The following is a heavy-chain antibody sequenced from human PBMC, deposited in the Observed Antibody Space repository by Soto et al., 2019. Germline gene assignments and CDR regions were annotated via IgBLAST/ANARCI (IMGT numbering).Heavy chain of an antibody. CDR2: INQDGSLK. CDR3: GRRGHIGCFDF. Sequence: PGGSLRLSCAASGVSFSSYWMSWVRQAPGMGLEWVANINQDGSLKHYVDSVRDRFTISRDNSENSLYLQMNSLRAEDTAVYYCGRRGHIGCFDFWGQGTLVTVSS. V-gene: IGHV3-7*01. J-gene: IGHJ4*02. D-gene: IGHD2-21*01. CDR1: GVSFSSYW.